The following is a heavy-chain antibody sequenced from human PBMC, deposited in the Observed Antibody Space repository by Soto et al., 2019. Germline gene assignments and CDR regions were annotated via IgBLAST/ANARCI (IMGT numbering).Heavy chain of an antibody. D-gene: IGHD6-6*01. CDR1: GGSISSYY. CDR2: IYYSGST. V-gene: IGHV4-59*01. J-gene: IGHJ6*02. CDR3: ARGVQRNYYYGMDV. Sequence: SETLSLTCTVSGGSISSYYWSWIRQPPGKGLEWIGYIYYSGSTNYNPSLKSRVTISVDTSKNQFSLKLSSVTAADTAVYHCARGVQRNYYYGMDVWGQGTTVTVSS.